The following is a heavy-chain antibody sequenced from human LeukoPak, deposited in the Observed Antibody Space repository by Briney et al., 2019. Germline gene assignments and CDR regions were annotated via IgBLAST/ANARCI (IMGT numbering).Heavy chain of an antibody. CDR1: GGSISSYY. CDR3: ARDIRIRGGATSISYMDV. J-gene: IGHJ6*03. V-gene: IGHV4-59*01. CDR2: IYYRWST. D-gene: IGHD1-26*01. Sequence: PSETLSLTCTVPGGSISSYYWSWIRQPPGKGLEWIGYIYYRWSTYYNPSLKRRVTISVDMSKNQFSLKLSSVSAADTAVYYCARDIRIRGGATSISYMDVWGKGTTVTISS.